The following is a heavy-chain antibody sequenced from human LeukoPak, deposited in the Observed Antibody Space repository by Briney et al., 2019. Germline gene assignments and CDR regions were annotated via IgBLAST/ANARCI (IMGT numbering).Heavy chain of an antibody. CDR3: ARTPYSSGWYAAFDI. Sequence: GESLKISCKGSGYSFTSYWIGWVRQMPGKGLEWMGIIYPGDSDTRHSPSFQGQVTISADKSISTAYLQWSSLKASDTAMYYCARTPYSSGWYAAFDIWGQGTMVTVSS. CDR2: IYPGDSDT. CDR1: GYSFTSYW. V-gene: IGHV5-51*01. D-gene: IGHD6-19*01. J-gene: IGHJ3*02.